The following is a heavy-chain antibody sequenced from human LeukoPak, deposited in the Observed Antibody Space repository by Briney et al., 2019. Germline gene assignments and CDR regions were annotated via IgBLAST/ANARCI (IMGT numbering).Heavy chain of an antibody. J-gene: IGHJ4*02. Sequence: PGGSLRLSCAASGFTFSSYGMHWVRQAPGKGLEWVAFIRYDDRNKYYADSVKGRFTISRDNSKNTLYLQMNSLRAGDTAVYYCARVTWGSGSYTPPPEYWSQGTLVTVSS. CDR2: IRYDDRNK. CDR1: GFTFSSYG. CDR3: ARVTWGSGSYTPPPEY. D-gene: IGHD3-10*01. V-gene: IGHV3-30*02.